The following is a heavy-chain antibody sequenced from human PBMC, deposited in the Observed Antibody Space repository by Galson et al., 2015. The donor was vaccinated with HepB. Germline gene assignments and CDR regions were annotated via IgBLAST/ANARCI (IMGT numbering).Heavy chain of an antibody. CDR3: ARGPELGTGSYYFDS. CDR2: IIPIFDSS. CDR1: GDTVSSNI. V-gene: IGHV1-69*13. Sequence: SVKVSCKASGDTVSSNIINWVRQAPGQGLEWMGWIIPIFDSSNYAQKFLGRITITADESTGTVYLDLSSLRFDDTAIYYCARGPELGTGSYYFDSWGQGTLVTVAS. J-gene: IGHJ4*02. D-gene: IGHD3-16*01.